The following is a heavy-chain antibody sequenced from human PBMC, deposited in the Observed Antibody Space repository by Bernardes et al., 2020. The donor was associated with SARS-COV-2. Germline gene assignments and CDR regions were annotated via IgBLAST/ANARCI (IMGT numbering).Heavy chain of an antibody. V-gene: IGHV4-34*01. CDR3: ARGKFWSGYWDY. Sequence: SETLSLTCAVSGGSFNGYYWSWIRQPPGKGLEWLGYINHSGSTNYNPSLKSRVTISVDTSKNQFSLKLSSVTAADTAVYYCARGKFWSGYWDYWGQGTLVTVSS. CDR2: INHSGST. CDR1: GGSFNGYY. D-gene: IGHD3-3*01. J-gene: IGHJ4*02.